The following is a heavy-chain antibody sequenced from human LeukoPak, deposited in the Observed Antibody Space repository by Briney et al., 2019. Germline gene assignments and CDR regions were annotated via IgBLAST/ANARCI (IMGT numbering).Heavy chain of an antibody. CDR1: GFSFSTYS. Sequence: GGSLRLSCTASGFSFSTYSMTWVRQGPGKGLEWVSSIYNSGSKTFYADSVKGRFTISRDNSKNTLYLQMNSLTAEDTAIYYCSKDVVPDSGWDLDYWGQGTLVTVSS. CDR2: IYNSGSKT. J-gene: IGHJ4*02. D-gene: IGHD6-19*01. V-gene: IGHV3-23*05. CDR3: SKDVVPDSGWDLDY.